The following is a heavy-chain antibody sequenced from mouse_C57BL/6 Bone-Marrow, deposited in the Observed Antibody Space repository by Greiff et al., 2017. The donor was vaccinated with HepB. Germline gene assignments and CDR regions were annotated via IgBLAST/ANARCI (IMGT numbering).Heavy chain of an antibody. J-gene: IGHJ4*01. CDR3: ARAGVLLRESEWDY. CDR1: GYSITSGYY. CDR2: ISYDGSN. D-gene: IGHD1-1*01. V-gene: IGHV3-6*01. Sequence: EVQLVESGPGLVKPSQSLSLTCSVTGYSITSGYYWNWIRQFPGNNLEWMGYISYDGSNNYNPSLKNRISITRDTSKNQFFLKLNSVTTEDTATYYCARAGVLLRESEWDYWGQGTSVTVSS.